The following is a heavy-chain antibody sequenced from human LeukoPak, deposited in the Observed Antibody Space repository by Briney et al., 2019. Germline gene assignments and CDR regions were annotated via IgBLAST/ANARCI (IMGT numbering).Heavy chain of an antibody. V-gene: IGHV3-15*01. CDR2: IKSKGDGETT. J-gene: IGHJ5*01. D-gene: IGHD3-10*01. CDR3: PTGLGLTMIRGVIVS. CDR1: GFTFTNAW. Sequence: GGSLRLSCAASGFTFTNAWMNWVRQAPGKGLAWVGRIKSKGDGETTDYAAPVKGRFTMSRDDSKATVYLQMNYLEAEDTAVYYCPTGLGLTMIRGVIVSWGQGALVTVSS.